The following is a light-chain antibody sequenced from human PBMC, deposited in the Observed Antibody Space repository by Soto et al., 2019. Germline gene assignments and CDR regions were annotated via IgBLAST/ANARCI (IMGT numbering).Light chain of an antibody. CDR1: QSVSSN. CDR2: VAS. CDR3: QQYNNWPKT. V-gene: IGKV3-15*01. Sequence: EIVMTQSPVTLSVSPGERATLSCRASQSVSSNLAWYQQKPGQAPRLLIYVASTRATGIPARFSGSGSGTEFTLTISSLQSEDFAVYYCQQYNNWPKTFGQGTKVEIK. J-gene: IGKJ1*01.